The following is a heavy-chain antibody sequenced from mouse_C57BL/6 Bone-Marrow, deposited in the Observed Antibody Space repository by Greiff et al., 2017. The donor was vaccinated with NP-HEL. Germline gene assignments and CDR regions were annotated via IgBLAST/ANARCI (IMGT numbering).Heavy chain of an antibody. Sequence: IQLQQPGAELVMPGASVKLSCKASGYTFTSYWMHWVKQRPGQGLEWIGEIDPSDSYTNYNQKFKGKSTLTVDKSSSTAYMQLSSLTSEDSAVYYCAISRWLLQFAYWGQGTLVTVSA. D-gene: IGHD2-3*01. CDR1: GYTFTSYW. V-gene: IGHV1-69*01. CDR3: AISRWLLQFAY. CDR2: IDPSDSYT. J-gene: IGHJ3*01.